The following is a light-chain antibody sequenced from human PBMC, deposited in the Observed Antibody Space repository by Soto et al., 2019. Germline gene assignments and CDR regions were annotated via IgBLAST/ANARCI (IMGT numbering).Light chain of an antibody. V-gene: IGKV3-15*01. CDR1: QSVSSN. CDR3: QQYNNWPGT. CDR2: GAY. Sequence: EIVMTQSPATLSVSPGERATLSCRASQSVSSNLAWYHQKPGQAPMLLIYGAYTRDTGIPARFSGSGSGTEFALTISSLQSEDFAFYYCQQYNNWPGTFGQGTKVEI. J-gene: IGKJ1*01.